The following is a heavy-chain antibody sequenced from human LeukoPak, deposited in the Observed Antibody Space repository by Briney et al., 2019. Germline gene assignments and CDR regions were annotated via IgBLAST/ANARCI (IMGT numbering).Heavy chain of an antibody. CDR2: IRSKAYGGTT. Sequence: GGSLRLSCAAPGFTFSTYIMNWVRQAPGKGLEWVGFIRSKAYGGTTEYAASVKGRFTISRDDSKSIAYLQMNSLKTEDTAVYYCTRDAELYQQRYGLGYWGQGTLVTVSS. CDR3: TRDAELYQQRYGLGY. V-gene: IGHV3-49*04. CDR1: GFTFSTYI. D-gene: IGHD2-2*02. J-gene: IGHJ4*02.